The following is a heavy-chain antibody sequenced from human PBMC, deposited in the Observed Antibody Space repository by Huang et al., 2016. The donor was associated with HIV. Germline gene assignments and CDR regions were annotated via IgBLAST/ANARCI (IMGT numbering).Heavy chain of an antibody. J-gene: IGHJ4*02. CDR3: TRWGGLLWPYFDY. CDR2: IRSYSYGGTT. CDR1: GFTFGDYA. Sequence: EVQLVESGGGLVQPGRSLRLSCTASGFTFGDYAMSWFRQAPGKGLEWVGFIRSYSYGGTTECAASVKGRFIISRDDSKSIAYLQMSSLKTEDTAVYFCTRWGGLLWPYFDYWGQGTLVTVSS. V-gene: IGHV3-49*03. D-gene: IGHD3-10*01.